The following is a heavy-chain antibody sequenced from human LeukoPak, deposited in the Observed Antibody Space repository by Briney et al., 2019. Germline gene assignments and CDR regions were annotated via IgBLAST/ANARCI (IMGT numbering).Heavy chain of an antibody. CDR2: IWYDGSNK. Sequence: QPGRSLRLSCAASGFTFSSYGMHWVRQAPGKGLEWVAVIWYDGSNKYYADSVKGRFTISRDNSKNTLYLQMNSLRAEDTAVYYCARAEGYCSGGSCYGDAFDIWGQGTMVTVSS. CDR1: GFTFSSYG. D-gene: IGHD2-15*01. CDR3: ARAEGYCSGGSCYGDAFDI. J-gene: IGHJ3*02. V-gene: IGHV3-33*01.